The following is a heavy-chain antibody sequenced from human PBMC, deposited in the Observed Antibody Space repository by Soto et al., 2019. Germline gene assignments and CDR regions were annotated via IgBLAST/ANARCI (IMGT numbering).Heavy chain of an antibody. CDR3: AREGVNPYCSSTSCYLAVAGPEENYFDY. D-gene: IGHD2-2*01. Sequence: EASVKVSCKASGYTFTGYSMHWVRQAPGQGLEWMGWINPNSGGTNYAQKFQGWVTMTRDTSISTAYMELSRLRSDDTAVYYCAREGVNPYCSSTSCYLAVAGPEENYFDYWGQGTLVTVSS. J-gene: IGHJ4*02. CDR1: GYTFTGYS. CDR2: INPNSGGT. V-gene: IGHV1-2*04.